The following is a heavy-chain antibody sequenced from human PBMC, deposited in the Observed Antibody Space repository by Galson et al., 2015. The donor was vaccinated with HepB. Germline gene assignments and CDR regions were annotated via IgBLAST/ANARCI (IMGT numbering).Heavy chain of an antibody. CDR2: VYWDDSQ. D-gene: IGHD3-10*01. V-gene: IGHV2-5*02. CDR1: GFSLSTSGMG. Sequence: ALVKPTQTLTLTCTFSGFSLSTSGMGVGWIRQPPGKALEWLGPVYWDDSQRYSPFLKSRLTITKDTSKNQVVLTMTNMDPEDTATYYCTRDDGFLYMDVWGKGAPVTVSS. CDR3: TRDDGFLYMDV. J-gene: IGHJ6*03.